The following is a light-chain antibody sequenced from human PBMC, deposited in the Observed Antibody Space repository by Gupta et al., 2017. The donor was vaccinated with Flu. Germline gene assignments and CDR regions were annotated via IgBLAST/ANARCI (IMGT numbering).Light chain of an antibody. CDR1: SSHVGAYNL. V-gene: IGLV2-11*01. Sequence: QSALPRPPSVLPSPEHSVTISCAHTSSHVGAYNLFSWYNQHPGNALKVIIYDVTKRASGVSYRGSGSNSCNTASLTSSGLQAEDDADYSCCSDTVSPTTVFGGGTKLTVL. J-gene: IGLJ3*02. CDR3: CSDTVSPTTV. CDR2: DVT.